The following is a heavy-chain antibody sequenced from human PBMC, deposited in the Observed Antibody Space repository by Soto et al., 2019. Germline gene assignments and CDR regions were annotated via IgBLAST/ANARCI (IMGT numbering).Heavy chain of an antibody. J-gene: IGHJ6*02. Sequence: GGSRRRSGSPSRFTFRNYGLLWARQAPGKGLEWVALISYDRDNKYYSESARCRFTVSRDNFKNMMFLQMDSLRPEDTAVYYCAKKILRSAAHSDPMNVWRDGTTVTVSS. CDR1: RFTFRNYG. D-gene: IGHD3-9*01. V-gene: IGHV3-30*18. CDR3: AKKILRSAAHSDPMNV. CDR2: ISYDRDNK.